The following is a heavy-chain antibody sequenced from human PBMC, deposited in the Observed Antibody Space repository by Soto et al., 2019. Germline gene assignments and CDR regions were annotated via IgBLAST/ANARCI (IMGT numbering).Heavy chain of an antibody. CDR2: ISARGYYT. CDR1: GFTFSTYS. CDR3: AKDHTVYSGYDYHYGMDV. V-gene: IGHV3-23*01. Sequence: PGGSLRLSIADSGFTFSTYSINWVRQAPGKGRDGVSAISARGYYTGYADSDEGRFSLSSGNSKNTPYMQMNSLSAADKAVYYCAKDHTVYSGYDYHYGMDVWGQGTTVTVS. D-gene: IGHD1-26*01. J-gene: IGHJ6*01.